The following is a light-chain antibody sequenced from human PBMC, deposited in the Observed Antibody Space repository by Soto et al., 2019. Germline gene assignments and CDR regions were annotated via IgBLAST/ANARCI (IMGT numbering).Light chain of an antibody. CDR1: QNINSNW. CDR2: GAF. V-gene: IGKV3-20*01. Sequence: EIVLTQSPGTLSLSPGERATLSCRTSQNINSNWLAWYQQKPGQAPRLVIYGAFTRATGIPDRFGGSGSGTAFTLTTSRLETEDFAVYYCQKFGNSQWTFGQGTKVEVK. J-gene: IGKJ1*01. CDR3: QKFGNSQWT.